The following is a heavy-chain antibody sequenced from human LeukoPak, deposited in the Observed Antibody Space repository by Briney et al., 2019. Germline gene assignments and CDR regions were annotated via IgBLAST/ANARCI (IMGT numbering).Heavy chain of an antibody. CDR2: IYTSGST. Sequence: SETLSLTCTVSGGSISSYYWSWIRQPAGKGLEWIGRIYTSGSTNYNPSLKSRVTMSVDTCKNQFSLKLSSVTAADTAVYYCARDSSGQWLVRGLGYYYYGMDVWGQGTTVTVSS. CDR1: GGSISSYY. D-gene: IGHD6-19*01. CDR3: ARDSSGQWLVRGLGYYYYGMDV. V-gene: IGHV4-4*07. J-gene: IGHJ6*02.